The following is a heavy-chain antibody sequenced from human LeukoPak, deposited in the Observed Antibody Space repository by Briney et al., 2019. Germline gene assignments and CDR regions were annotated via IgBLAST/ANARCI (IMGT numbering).Heavy chain of an antibody. D-gene: IGHD6-13*01. CDR1: GFTFSSYA. CDR3: ARVRGFGIAAAGPFDY. J-gene: IGHJ4*02. Sequence: GGSLRLSCAASGFTFSSYAMSWVRQAPGKGLEWVAVISYDGSNKYYADSVKGRFTISRDNSKNTLYLQMNSLRAEDTAVYYCARVRGFGIAAAGPFDYWGQGTLVTVSS. V-gene: IGHV3-30-3*01. CDR2: ISYDGSNK.